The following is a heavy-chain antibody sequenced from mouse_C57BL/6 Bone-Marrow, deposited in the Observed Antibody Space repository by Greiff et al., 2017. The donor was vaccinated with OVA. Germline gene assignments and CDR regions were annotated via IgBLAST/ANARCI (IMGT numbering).Heavy chain of an antibody. D-gene: IGHD2-3*01. CDR1: GYTFTSYG. J-gene: IGHJ3*01. CDR3: ARWGWAWFAY. Sequence: VKLMESGAELARPGASVKLSCKASGYTFTSYGISWVKQRTGQGLEWIGEIYPRSGNTYYNEKFKGKATLTADKSSSTAYMELRSLTSEDSAVYFCARWGWAWFAYWGQGTLVTVSA. V-gene: IGHV1-81*01. CDR2: IYPRSGNT.